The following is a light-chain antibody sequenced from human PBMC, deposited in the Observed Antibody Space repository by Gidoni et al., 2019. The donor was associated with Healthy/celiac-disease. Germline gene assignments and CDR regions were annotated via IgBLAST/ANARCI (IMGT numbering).Light chain of an antibody. CDR2: GAS. CDR3: QQDYNLPS. CDR1: QSVSSSY. V-gene: IGKV3D-7*01. Sequence: EIVMTQSPATLSLSPGERATLSCRASQSVSSSYLSWYQQKPGQAPRLLIYGASTRATGIPARFSGSGSGTDFTLTISSLQPEDFAVYYCQQDYNLPSFXQXTKLEIK. J-gene: IGKJ2*03.